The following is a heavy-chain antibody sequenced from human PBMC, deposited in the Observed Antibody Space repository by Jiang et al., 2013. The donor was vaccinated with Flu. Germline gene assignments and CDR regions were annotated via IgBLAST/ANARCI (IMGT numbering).Heavy chain of an antibody. CDR2: ISAYXGNT. Sequence: ISAYXGNTNYAQKLQGRVTMTTDTSTSTAYMELRSLRSDDTAVYYCAREKDIVVVVAASPDAFDIWGQGTMVTVSS. D-gene: IGHD2-15*01. CDR3: AREKDIVVVVAASPDAFDI. V-gene: IGHV1-18*01. J-gene: IGHJ3*02.